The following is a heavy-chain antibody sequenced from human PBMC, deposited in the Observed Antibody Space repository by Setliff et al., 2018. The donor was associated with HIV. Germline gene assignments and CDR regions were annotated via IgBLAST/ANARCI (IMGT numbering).Heavy chain of an antibody. V-gene: IGHV4-34*01. Sequence: PSETLSLTCGVDDGSFSGYSWSWIRQSPGKGLEWIGEVSRGGSTTYNPSLTGRVSVSVDTSKSQFSLKLTNVTAADAAVYYCARAVCPSLNCYSFFNYWGHGSLVT. J-gene: IGHJ4*01. CDR3: ARAVCPSLNCYSFFNY. CDR2: VSRGGST. D-gene: IGHD2-15*01. CDR1: DGSFSGYS.